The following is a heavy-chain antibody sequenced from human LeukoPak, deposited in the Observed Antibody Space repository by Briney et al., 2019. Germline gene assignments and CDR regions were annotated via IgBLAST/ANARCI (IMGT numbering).Heavy chain of an antibody. CDR2: IYYSGST. Sequence: KPSETLSLTCTVSSGSISSYYWSWIRQPPGKGLEWIGYIYYSGSTNYNPSLKSRVTISVDTSKNQFSLKLSSVTAADTAVYYCARDSSGYSGYEGAFDIWGQGTMVTVSS. V-gene: IGHV4-59*01. CDR1: SGSISSYY. CDR3: ARDSSGYSGYEGAFDI. D-gene: IGHD5-12*01. J-gene: IGHJ3*02.